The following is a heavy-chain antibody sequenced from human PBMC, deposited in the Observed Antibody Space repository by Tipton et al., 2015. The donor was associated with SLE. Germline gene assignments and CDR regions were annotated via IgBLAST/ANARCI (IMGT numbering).Heavy chain of an antibody. D-gene: IGHD6-19*01. V-gene: IGHV3-48*01. CDR1: GFTFSSYS. J-gene: IGHJ5*02. CDR3: AREQTDPYSSGWWGVGWFDP. CDR2: ISSSSSTI. Sequence: SLRLSCAASGFTFSSYSMNWVRQAPGKGLEWVSSISSSSSTIYYADSVKGRFTISRDNAKNSLYLQMNSLRAEDTAVYYCAREQTDPYSSGWWGVGWFDPWGQGTLVTVSS.